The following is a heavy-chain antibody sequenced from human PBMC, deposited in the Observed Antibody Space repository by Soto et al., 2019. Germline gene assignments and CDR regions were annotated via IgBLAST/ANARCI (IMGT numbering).Heavy chain of an antibody. V-gene: IGHV3-23*01. CDR1: GFTFSSYA. D-gene: IGHD3-22*01. CDR2: ISGSGGST. Sequence: PGGSLRFSGAASGFTFSSYAMSWVRQAPGKGLEWVSAISGSGGSTYYADSVKGRFTISRDNSKNTLYLQMNSLRAEDTAVYYCAKDYDSSGYGLRFDYWGQGTMVTVSS. J-gene: IGHJ4*02. CDR3: AKDYDSSGYGLRFDY.